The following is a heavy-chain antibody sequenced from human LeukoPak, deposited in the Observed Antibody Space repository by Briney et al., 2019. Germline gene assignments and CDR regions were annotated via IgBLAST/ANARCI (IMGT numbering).Heavy chain of an antibody. V-gene: IGHV3-30*03. CDR3: AIGDGLGKLSSSFEY. Sequence: TGGSLRLSCVVSGFSFRTFVMHWVRQAPGKGLEWVRQAPGNGLEWVAVISYDGKNKYYADSVKGRFTVSRDNSKNTLYLQMNSLRIEDTAVYYCAIGDGLGKLSSSFEYWGQGTLVTVSS. CDR2: ISYDGKNK. CDR1: GFSFRTFV. D-gene: IGHD3-16*02. J-gene: IGHJ4*02.